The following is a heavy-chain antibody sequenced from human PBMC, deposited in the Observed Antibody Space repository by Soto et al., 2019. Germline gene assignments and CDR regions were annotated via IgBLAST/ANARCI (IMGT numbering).Heavy chain of an antibody. D-gene: IGHD3-3*01. Sequence: GSLRLTCAASGXTLSSYSMSWVRRAPGRGVEWVSAISGTGGSTYYADSVKGRFNIYRDNSKNTLYLQMNSLRAEDTAVYYCEKIARRRHWSGYYDYFDYWGQGTLVTVSS. CDR2: ISGTGGST. V-gene: IGHV3-23*01. J-gene: IGHJ4*02. CDR3: EKIARRRHWSGYYDYFDY. CDR1: GXTLSSYS.